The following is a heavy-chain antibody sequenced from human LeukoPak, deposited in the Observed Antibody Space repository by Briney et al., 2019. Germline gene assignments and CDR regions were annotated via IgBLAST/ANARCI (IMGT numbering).Heavy chain of an antibody. D-gene: IGHD6-13*01. CDR3: VKVTAAGFVDY. CDR2: INEHGTT. V-gene: IGHV3-74*01. J-gene: IGHJ4*02. Sequence: GGSLRLSCAASGFTFSDFWMYWVRQAPGKGLVWISNINEHGTTAYADSAKGRFTISRDNAKNSLYLQMNSLGAEDTALYYCVKVTAAGFVDYWGQGTLVTVSS. CDR1: GFTFSDFW.